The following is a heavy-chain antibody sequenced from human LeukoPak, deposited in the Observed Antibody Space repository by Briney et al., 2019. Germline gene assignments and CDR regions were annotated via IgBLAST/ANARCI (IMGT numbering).Heavy chain of an antibody. Sequence: GGSLRLSCAASGFTFDDYAMHWVRQVPGKGLEWVSGVSWKSDTIVYADSVKGRFTISRDNAKNSLYLQMNSLRVEDTALYYCAKDVSGYLSYFDYWGQGTLVTVSS. J-gene: IGHJ4*02. CDR2: VSWKSDTI. D-gene: IGHD3-22*01. CDR1: GFTFDDYA. CDR3: AKDVSGYLSYFDY. V-gene: IGHV3-9*01.